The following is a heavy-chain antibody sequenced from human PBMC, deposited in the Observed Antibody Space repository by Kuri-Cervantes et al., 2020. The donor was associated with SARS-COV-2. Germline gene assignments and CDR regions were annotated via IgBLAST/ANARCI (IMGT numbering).Heavy chain of an antibody. D-gene: IGHD5-24*01. J-gene: IGHJ4*02. V-gene: IGHV4-61*02. CDR3: GRVSWLPLWRRYSDS. Sequence: SETLSLTCAVSGVSVSHGTYSWSWLRQPAGRGLEWIGRLDTSGTTTYNPSLKTRVTISLDTSKNHVSLRLTSATAADTAVYYCGRVSWLPLWRRYSDSWGQGTLVTVSS. CDR2: LDTSGTT. CDR1: GVSVSHGTYS.